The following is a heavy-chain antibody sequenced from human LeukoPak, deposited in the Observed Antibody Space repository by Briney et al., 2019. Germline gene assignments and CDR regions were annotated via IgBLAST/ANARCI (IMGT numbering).Heavy chain of an antibody. D-gene: IGHD6-13*01. V-gene: IGHV3-30*18. CDR2: VSYDGSNK. CDR3: AKEPGVAAAGKAYFDY. J-gene: IGHJ4*02. CDR1: GFALSSYG. Sequence: GGSLRLSCAASGFALSSYGMHWVRQAPGKGLEWVAVVSYDGSNKYYADSVKGRFTISRDNSKNTLYLQMNSLKAEDTAVYYCAKEPGVAAAGKAYFDYWGQGTLVTVSS.